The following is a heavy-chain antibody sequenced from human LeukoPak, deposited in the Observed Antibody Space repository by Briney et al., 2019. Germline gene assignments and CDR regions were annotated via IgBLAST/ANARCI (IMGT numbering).Heavy chain of an antibody. CDR2: IRSKANSYAT. J-gene: IGHJ5*02. CDR3: TRYRDSSGTYNWFDP. D-gene: IGHD3-22*01. Sequence: GGSLRLSCAASGFTFSGSAMHWVRQASGKGLEWVGRIRSKANSYATAYAASVKGRFTISRDDSKNTAYLQMNSLKTEDTAVYYCTRYRDSSGTYNWFDPWGQGTLVTVSS. CDR1: GFTFSGSA. V-gene: IGHV3-73*01.